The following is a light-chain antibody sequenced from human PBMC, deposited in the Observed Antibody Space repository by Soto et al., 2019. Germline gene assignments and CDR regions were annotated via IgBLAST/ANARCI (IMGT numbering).Light chain of an antibody. CDR1: QSVSSSY. V-gene: IGKV3-20*01. CDR2: GAS. J-gene: IGKJ2*01. Sequence: EIVLTQSPGTLSLSPGERATLSCRASQSVSSSYLAWYQQKPGQAPRLLIHGASSRDNGIPDRFSGSGSGTDFTLTISRLEPEDFAVYYCQQYGSSPRTFGQGTKLEIK. CDR3: QQYGSSPRT.